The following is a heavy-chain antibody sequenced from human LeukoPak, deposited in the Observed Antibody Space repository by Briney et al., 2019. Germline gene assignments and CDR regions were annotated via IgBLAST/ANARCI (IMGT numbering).Heavy chain of an antibody. Sequence: GGSLRLSCAASGFSFSSYRMNWVRQAPGKGLEWVASISSNNGYIYYADSVKGRFTISRDNGENLLHLQMNSLRAEDTAVYYCAKDGPLQEWELLMDPPDYWGQGTLVTVSS. V-gene: IGHV3-21*04. CDR3: AKDGPLQEWELLMDPPDY. CDR1: GFSFSSYR. CDR2: ISSNNGYI. J-gene: IGHJ4*02. D-gene: IGHD1-26*01.